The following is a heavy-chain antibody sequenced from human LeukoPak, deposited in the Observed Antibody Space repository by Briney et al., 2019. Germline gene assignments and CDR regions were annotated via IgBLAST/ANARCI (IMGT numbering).Heavy chain of an antibody. D-gene: IGHD3-22*01. CDR2: IIPILGIA. Sequence: SVKVSCKASGGTFSSYAISWVRPAPGQGLAWMGRIIPILGIANYAQKFQGRVTLTADKSTSTAYMELSSLRSEDTAVYYCARDETYYYDRSGSPFFDYWGQGTLVTVSS. CDR1: GGTFSSYA. CDR3: ARDETYYYDRSGSPFFDY. V-gene: IGHV1-69*04. J-gene: IGHJ4*02.